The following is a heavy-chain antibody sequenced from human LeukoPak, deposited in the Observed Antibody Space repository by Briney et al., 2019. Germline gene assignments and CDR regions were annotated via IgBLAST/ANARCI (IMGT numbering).Heavy chain of an antibody. D-gene: IGHD6-19*01. Sequence: GGSLTLSCAASGFDFSTSWMGWVRQAPGKGLEWVINISPDGNERYSVDSVKGRFTISRDNAENSLYLQMKGLEVEDTAMYYCTRDDSGWSVYWGQGALVTVSS. CDR2: ISPDGNER. J-gene: IGHJ4*02. CDR1: GFDFSTSW. V-gene: IGHV3-7*01. CDR3: TRDDSGWSVY.